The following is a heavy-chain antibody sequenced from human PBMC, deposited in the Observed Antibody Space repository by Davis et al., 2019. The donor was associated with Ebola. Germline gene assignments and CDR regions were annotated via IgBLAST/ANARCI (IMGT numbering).Heavy chain of an antibody. CDR2: ISGSGGST. V-gene: IGHV3-23*01. CDR1: GFTFSSYS. Sequence: PGGSLRLSCAASGFTFSSYSMNWVRQAPGKGLEWVSAISGSGGSTYYADSVKGRFTISRDNSKNTLYLQMNSLRAEDTAVYYCARDPFRNYDFWSGYPDTYFDYWGQGTLVTVSS. J-gene: IGHJ4*02. D-gene: IGHD3-3*01. CDR3: ARDPFRNYDFWSGYPDTYFDY.